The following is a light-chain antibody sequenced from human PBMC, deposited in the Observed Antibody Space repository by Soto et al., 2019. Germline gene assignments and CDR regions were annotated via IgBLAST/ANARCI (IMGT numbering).Light chain of an antibody. CDR1: QDINTY. V-gene: IGKV1-8*01. CDR2: SAS. Sequence: MRMTHAPSSFSASIVDRVNITFRASQDINTYLAWYQQKPGKAPKLLIYSASTLQSGAPSRFSGSGSATEFPLTISSLQPDDFATYYCQQYDTYSTFGKGTKVDIK. J-gene: IGKJ1*01. CDR3: QQYDTYST.